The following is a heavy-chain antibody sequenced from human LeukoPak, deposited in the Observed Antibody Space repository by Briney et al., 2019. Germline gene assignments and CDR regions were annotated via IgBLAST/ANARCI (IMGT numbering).Heavy chain of an antibody. CDR2: INHSGST. CDR1: GGSFSGYY. D-gene: IGHD5-18*01. J-gene: IGHJ2*01. CDR3: ARGRYSYCYGWWYFDL. V-gene: IGHV4-34*01. Sequence: SETLSLTCAVYGGSFSGYYCSWIRQPPGNGLEWIGEINHSGSTNYNPSLKSRVTISVDTPKTQFSLKLSSVTAADPAVSSCARGRYSYCYGWWYFDLWGRGTLVTGSS.